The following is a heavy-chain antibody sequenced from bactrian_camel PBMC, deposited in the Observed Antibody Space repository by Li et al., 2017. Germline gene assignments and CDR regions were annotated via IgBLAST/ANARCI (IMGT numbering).Heavy chain of an antibody. CDR3: AASLRWSCGIGGGSEWAY. V-gene: IGHV3S40*01. Sequence: DVQLVESGGGSVQAGGTLRLACVVSINHFIEYCMAWFRQVPGKEREGVAAIDTGDGSTYYLNSVEGRFTISHDNAKPAAYLQMNNLKPEDTAMYYCAASLRWSCGIGGGSEWAYWGQGTQVTVS. CDR1: INHFIEYC. D-gene: IGHD1*01. J-gene: IGHJ4*01. CDR2: IDTGDGST.